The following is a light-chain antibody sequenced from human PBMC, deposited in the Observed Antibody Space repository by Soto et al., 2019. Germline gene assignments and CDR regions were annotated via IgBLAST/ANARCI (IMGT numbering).Light chain of an antibody. V-gene: IGLV2-14*01. Sequence: QSVLTQPASVSGSPGQSITISCTGTSSDVGGYNFVFWYQHHPGKAPKLMIYEVNNRPSGVSDRFSGSKSGNTASLTISGLQAEDEADYYCNSYTTNSNRVFGTGTKLTVL. J-gene: IGLJ1*01. CDR3: NSYTTNSNRV. CDR2: EVN. CDR1: SSDVGGYNF.